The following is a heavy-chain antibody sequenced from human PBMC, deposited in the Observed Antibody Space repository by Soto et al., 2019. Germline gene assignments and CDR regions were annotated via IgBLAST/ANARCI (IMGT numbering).Heavy chain of an antibody. V-gene: IGHV3-30*18. Sequence: GGSLRLSCAASGFTFSSYGMHWVRQAPGKGLEWVAVISYDGSNKYYADSVKGRFTISRDNSKNTLYLQMNSLRAEDTAVYYCAKEQVGDFWSGSHFDYWGQGTLVTVSS. D-gene: IGHD3-3*01. CDR2: ISYDGSNK. CDR1: GFTFSSYG. CDR3: AKEQVGDFWSGSHFDY. J-gene: IGHJ4*02.